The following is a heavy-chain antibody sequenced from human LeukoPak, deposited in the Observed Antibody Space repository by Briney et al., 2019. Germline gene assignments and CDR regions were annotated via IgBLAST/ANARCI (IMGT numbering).Heavy chain of an antibody. CDR2: INPNSGGT. V-gene: IGHV1-2*06. CDR3: ARDYYDSSGYYEGVY. CDR1: GYTFTGYY. D-gene: IGHD3-22*01. Sequence: ASVKVSCKASGYTFTGYYMHWVRQAPGQGLEWMGRINPNSGGTNYAQKFQGRVTMTRDTSISTAYMELSRLRSDDTAVYYCARDYYDSSGYYEGVYWGQGILVTVSS. J-gene: IGHJ4*02.